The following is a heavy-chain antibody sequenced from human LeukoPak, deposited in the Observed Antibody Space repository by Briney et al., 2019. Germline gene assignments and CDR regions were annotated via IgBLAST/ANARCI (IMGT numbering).Heavy chain of an antibody. CDR2: IDRDGSRI. Sequence: GGSLRLSCAVSGFTFSSYWMHWVRQAPGKGLVWVSRIDRDGSRINYADSVKGRFTISRDNGKNTLFLQMNSLRAEDTAVYYCARVRYCDYWGQGTLVTVSS. V-gene: IGHV3-74*01. CDR1: GFTFSSYW. CDR3: ARVRYCDY. J-gene: IGHJ4*02. D-gene: IGHD1-14*01.